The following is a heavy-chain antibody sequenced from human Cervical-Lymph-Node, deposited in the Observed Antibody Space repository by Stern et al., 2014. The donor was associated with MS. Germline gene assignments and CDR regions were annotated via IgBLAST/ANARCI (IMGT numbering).Heavy chain of an antibody. CDR2: IIPIFDAP. D-gene: IGHD3-10*01. V-gene: IGHV1-69*01. CDR1: GGTLSSHA. Sequence: VQLVESGAEVKKVGSSVKVSCKASGGTLSSHAISWVRQAPGQGLEWMGGIIPIFDAPNYAQKFQGRVRITSDESTNTPHMELSSLRSEDTAVYYCASGAHGMDVWGQGTAVTVSS. J-gene: IGHJ6*02. CDR3: ASGAHGMDV.